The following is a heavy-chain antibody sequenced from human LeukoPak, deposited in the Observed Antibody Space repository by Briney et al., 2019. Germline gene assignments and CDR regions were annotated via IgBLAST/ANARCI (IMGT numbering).Heavy chain of an antibody. CDR2: ISYDGSNK. D-gene: IGHD2-2*02. Sequence: GGSLRLSCAASGFTVSSYGMHWVRQGPGKGLEWVAKISYDGSNKQYRDSVKGRFTISRDKSKNTVYLEMNSLRGEDTAIYYCVRGGGSIPFDFWGQGTLVTVSS. CDR3: VRGGGSIPFDF. J-gene: IGHJ4*02. CDR1: GFTVSSYG. V-gene: IGHV3-30*03.